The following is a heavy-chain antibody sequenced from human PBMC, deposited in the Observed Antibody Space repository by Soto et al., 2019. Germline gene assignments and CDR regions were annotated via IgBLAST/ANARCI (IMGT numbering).Heavy chain of an antibody. D-gene: IGHD2-15*01. J-gene: IGHJ4*02. V-gene: IGHV3-74*01. CDR1: GFTFSNYW. Sequence: GGSLRLSCAASGFTFSNYWMHWVRQVPGKGLVWVSRINSDGSSTGYADSVMGRFTISRDNAKNTVYLQMNSLRAEDTAVYYCARDQGYCSGGSCYVTGYWGQGTLVTVSS. CDR3: ARDQGYCSGGSCYVTGY. CDR2: INSDGSST.